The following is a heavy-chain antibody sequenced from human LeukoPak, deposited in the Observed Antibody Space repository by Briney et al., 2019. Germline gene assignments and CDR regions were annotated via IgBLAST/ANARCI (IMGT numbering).Heavy chain of an antibody. CDR2: ISSSSSYI. CDR1: GFTFNSYS. J-gene: IGHJ4*02. D-gene: IGHD3-10*01. CDR3: ERDDYGSGTFDY. Sequence: GGSLRLSCAASGFTFNSYSMNWVRQAPGKGLEWVSSISSSSSYIYYADSVKGRFTISRDNAKTSLYLQMNSLRAEDTAVYYCERDDYGSGTFDYWGQGTLVTVSS. V-gene: IGHV3-21*01.